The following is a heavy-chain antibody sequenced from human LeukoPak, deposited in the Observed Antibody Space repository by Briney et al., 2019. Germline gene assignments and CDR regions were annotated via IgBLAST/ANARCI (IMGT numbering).Heavy chain of an antibody. CDR2: ISSSGSTI. Sequence: GGSLRLSCAASGFTFSGYEMNWVRQAPGKGLEWVSYISSSGSTIYYADSVKGRFTISRDNAKNSLYLQMNSLRAEDTAVYYCARDGIYSGMDVWGKGTTVTVSS. CDR3: ARDGIYSGMDV. CDR1: GFTFSGYE. J-gene: IGHJ6*03. V-gene: IGHV3-48*03. D-gene: IGHD5-12*01.